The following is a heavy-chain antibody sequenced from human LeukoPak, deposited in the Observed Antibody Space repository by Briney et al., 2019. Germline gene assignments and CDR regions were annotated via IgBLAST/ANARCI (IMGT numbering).Heavy chain of an antibody. CDR3: ASLSGSYYSAPRDAFDI. CDR2: IIPIFGAA. CDR1: GGTFSSYA. J-gene: IGHJ3*02. Sequence: SVKVSCKASGGTFSSYAISWVRQAPGQGLEWMGGIIPIFGAANYAQKFQGRVTITADKSTSTAYMELSSLRSEDTAVYYCASLSGSYYSAPRDAFDIWGQGTMVTVSS. D-gene: IGHD1-26*01. V-gene: IGHV1-69*06.